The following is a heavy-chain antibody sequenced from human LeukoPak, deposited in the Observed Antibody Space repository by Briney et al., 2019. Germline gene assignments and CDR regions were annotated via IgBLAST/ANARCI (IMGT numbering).Heavy chain of an antibody. D-gene: IGHD3-10*01. CDR1: GGSFSGYY. CDR3: ARGAPMVRGGEDY. Sequence: PSETLSLTCAIYGGSFSGYYWSWIRQPPGKGLEWIGEINHSGSTNYNPSLKSRVTISVDTSKNQFSLKLSSVTAADTAVYYCARGAPMVRGGEDYWGQGTLVTVSS. V-gene: IGHV4-34*01. J-gene: IGHJ4*02. CDR2: INHSGST.